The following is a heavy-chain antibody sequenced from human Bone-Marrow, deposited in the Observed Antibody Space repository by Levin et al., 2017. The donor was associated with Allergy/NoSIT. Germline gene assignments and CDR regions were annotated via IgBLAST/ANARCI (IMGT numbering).Heavy chain of an antibody. CDR1: GFTFSTYW. CDR3: ARLKEANGLVYDAFDI. V-gene: IGHV3-7*03. D-gene: IGHD5-24*01. J-gene: IGHJ3*02. Sequence: GGSLRLSCAASGFTFSTYWMTWVRQVPGKGLEWVANIKQDGSEKYYVDSVKGRFNISRDNAESSLYLQMNTLRGEDTAVYYCARLKEANGLVYDAFDIWGQGTMVTVSS. CDR2: IKQDGSEK.